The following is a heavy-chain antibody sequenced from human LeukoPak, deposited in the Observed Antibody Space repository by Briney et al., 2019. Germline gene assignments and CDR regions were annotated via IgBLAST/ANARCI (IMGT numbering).Heavy chain of an antibody. CDR3: ARDKHYYDSSNYV. CDR2: INWNGGTT. D-gene: IGHD3-22*01. CDR1: GFTFNDYG. J-gene: IGHJ4*02. V-gene: IGHV3-20*04. Sequence: GGSLILSCVASGFTFNDYGMSWVRQGPGKGLEWVSGINWNGGTTGYADSVKGRFTISRDNAKNSLYLQMNSLRAEDTALYYCARDKHYYDSSNYVWGQGTLVTVSS.